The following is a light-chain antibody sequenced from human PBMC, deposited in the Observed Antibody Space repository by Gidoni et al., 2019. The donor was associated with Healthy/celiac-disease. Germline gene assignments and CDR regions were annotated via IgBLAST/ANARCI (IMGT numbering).Light chain of an antibody. J-gene: IGKJ5*01. Sequence: EIVMTQSPATLSVSPGERANLSCRASQSLSSNLDWYQQTPGQAPLRRIYVAATRAIGSPARCSGSGSGTEFTLTISSLQSEDFAVYYCQQYNNWPPITFXXXTRREIK. CDR2: VAA. CDR1: QSLSSN. V-gene: IGKV3-15*01. CDR3: QQYNNWPPIT.